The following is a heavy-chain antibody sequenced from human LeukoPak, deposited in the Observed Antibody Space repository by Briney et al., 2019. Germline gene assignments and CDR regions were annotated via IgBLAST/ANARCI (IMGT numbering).Heavy chain of an antibody. V-gene: IGHV3-23*01. J-gene: IGHJ4*02. CDR3: AKGSIGSGWF. Sequence: GGSLRLSCTASGFSFSSYPMRWVRQAPEKGLEWVSSIGSSGHSTFYADSVKGRFTISRDNSKNTLYLQMNSLRAEDTSVYYCAKGSIGSGWFWGQGTLVTVSS. CDR2: IGSSGHST. CDR1: GFSFSSYP. D-gene: IGHD6-19*01.